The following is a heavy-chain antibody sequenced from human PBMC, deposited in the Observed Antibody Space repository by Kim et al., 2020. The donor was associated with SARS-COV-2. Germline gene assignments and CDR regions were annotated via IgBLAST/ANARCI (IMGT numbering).Heavy chain of an antibody. CDR3: ARGSRITIFGGVSSMGAFDI. CDR1: GFTVSSTY. D-gene: IGHD3-3*01. Sequence: GGSLRLSCAASGFTVSSTYMSWVRQAPGKGLEWVAVIYSGGYTYSADSVKGGFTISRDNSKNTLYLQMTSLRAEETAVYSWARGSRITIFGGVSSMGAFDIWGQGTMVTVSA. V-gene: IGHV3-66*01. CDR2: IYSGGYT. J-gene: IGHJ3*02.